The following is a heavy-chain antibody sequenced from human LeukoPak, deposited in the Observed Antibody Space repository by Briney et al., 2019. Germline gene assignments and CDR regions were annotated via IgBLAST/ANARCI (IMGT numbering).Heavy chain of an antibody. CDR1: GYSFTSYW. CDR3: ARLDTAMVTGATYYYYYYMDV. D-gene: IGHD5-18*01. Sequence: PGESLKISCKGSGYSFTSYWIGWVRQMPGKGLEWMGIIYPGESDTRYSPSFQGQVTISADKSISTAYLQWSSLKASDTAMYYCARLDTAMVTGATYYYYYYMDVWGKGTTVTVSS. CDR2: IYPGESDT. J-gene: IGHJ6*03. V-gene: IGHV5-51*01.